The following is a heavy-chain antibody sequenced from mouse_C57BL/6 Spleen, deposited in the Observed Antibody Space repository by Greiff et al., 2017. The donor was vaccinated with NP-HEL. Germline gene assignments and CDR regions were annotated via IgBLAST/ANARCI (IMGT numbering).Heavy chain of an antibody. CDR2: ISYDGSN. Sequence: EVKLQESGPGLVKPSQSLSLTCSVTGYSITSGYYWNWIRQFPGNKLEWMGYISYDGSNNYNPSLKNRISITRDTSKNQFFLKLNSVTTEDTATYYCASIYYGYDDAMDYWGQGTSVTVSS. CDR1: GYSITSGYY. V-gene: IGHV3-6*01. D-gene: IGHD2-2*01. J-gene: IGHJ4*01. CDR3: ASIYYGYDDAMDY.